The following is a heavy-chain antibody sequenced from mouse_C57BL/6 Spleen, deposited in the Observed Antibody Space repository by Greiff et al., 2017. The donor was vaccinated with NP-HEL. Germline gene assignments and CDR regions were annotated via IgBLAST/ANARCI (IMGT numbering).Heavy chain of an antibody. CDR3: ARRDYCGSTWFAY. CDR1: GFTFSDYY. V-gene: IGHV5-12*01. D-gene: IGHD1-1*01. J-gene: IGHJ3*01. Sequence: EVKLVESGGGLVQPGGSLKLSCAASGFTFSDYYMYWVRQTPEKRLEWVAYISNGGGSTYYPDTVKGRFTISRDNAKNTRYLQMSRLKSEDTAMDYCARRDYCGSTWFAYWGQGTLVTVSA. CDR2: ISNGGGST.